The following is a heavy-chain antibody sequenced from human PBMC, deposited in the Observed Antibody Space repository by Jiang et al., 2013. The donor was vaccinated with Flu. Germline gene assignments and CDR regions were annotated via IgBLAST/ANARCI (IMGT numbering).Heavy chain of an antibody. D-gene: IGHD3-10*01. V-gene: IGHV3-15*07. CDR1: GFTFSNAW. CDR3: TTEQLLWFGAQRV. Sequence: VQLLESGGGLVKPGGSLRLSCAASGFTFSNAWMNWVRQAPGKGLEWVGRIKSKTDGGTTDYAAPVKGRFTISRDDSKNTLYLQMNSLKTEDTAVYYCTTEQLLWFGAQRVWGQGTTVTVSS. J-gene: IGHJ6*02. CDR2: IKSKTDGGTT.